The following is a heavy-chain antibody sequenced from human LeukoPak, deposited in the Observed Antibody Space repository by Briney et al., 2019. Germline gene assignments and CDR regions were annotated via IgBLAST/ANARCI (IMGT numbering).Heavy chain of an antibody. CDR3: ARSRAFNSGAFDP. V-gene: IGHV4-61*01. J-gene: IGHJ5*02. CDR1: GASVSSASY. D-gene: IGHD1-26*01. CDR2: IYNGVNT. Sequence: PSETLSLTCTVSGASVSSASYWTWIRQPPGKGVEWIAHIYNGVNTNYNPSLKSRVTISVDTSKNQFSLRLNSVTAADTAVYYCARSRAFNSGAFDPWGQGSLVTVSS.